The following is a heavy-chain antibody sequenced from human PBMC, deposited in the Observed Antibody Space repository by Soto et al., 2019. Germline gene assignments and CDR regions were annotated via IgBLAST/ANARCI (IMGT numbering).Heavy chain of an antibody. J-gene: IGHJ6*02. CDR2: IIPIFGTA. V-gene: IGHV1-69*12. D-gene: IGHD2-2*01. Sequence: QVQLVQSGAEVKKPGSSVKVSCKASGGTFSSYAISWVRQAPGQGLEWMGGIIPIFGTANYAQKIQGRVTITADEPASTAYMELSSLRSEDTAVYYCARHVPAAGYYYGMDVWGQATTVTVSS. CDR1: GGTFSSYA. CDR3: ARHVPAAGYYYGMDV.